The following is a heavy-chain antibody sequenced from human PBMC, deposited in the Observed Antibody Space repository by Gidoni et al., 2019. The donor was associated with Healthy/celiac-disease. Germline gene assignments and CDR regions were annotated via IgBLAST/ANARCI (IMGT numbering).Heavy chain of an antibody. Sequence: EVQLVESGGGLVQPGGSLRLSCAASGFTFSRYSMNWVRQAPGKGLEWVSYISSSSSTIYYADSVKGRFTISRDNAKNSLYLQMNSLRAEDTAVYYCAGGKYCSSTSCYTPFDYWGQGTLVNVSS. J-gene: IGHJ4*02. D-gene: IGHD2-2*02. CDR3: AGGKYCSSTSCYTPFDY. V-gene: IGHV3-48*01. CDR1: GFTFSRYS. CDR2: ISSSSSTI.